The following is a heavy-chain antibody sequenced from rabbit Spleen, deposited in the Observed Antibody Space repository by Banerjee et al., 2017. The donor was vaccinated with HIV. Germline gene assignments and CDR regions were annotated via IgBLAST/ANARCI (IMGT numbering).Heavy chain of an antibody. D-gene: IGHD8-1*01. Sequence: QEQLKETGGGLVQPGGSLKLSCKASGFTLSSYYMNWVRQAPGKGLEWIACIEGGSSTFSYFASWAKGRFTCSKASSTTVTLQMTSLTAADTATYFCARDSGSSFSSYGMDLWGPGTLVTVS. V-gene: IGHV1S45*01. CDR1: GFTLSSYYM. J-gene: IGHJ6*01. CDR3: ARDSGSSFSSYGMDL. CDR2: IEGGSSTFS.